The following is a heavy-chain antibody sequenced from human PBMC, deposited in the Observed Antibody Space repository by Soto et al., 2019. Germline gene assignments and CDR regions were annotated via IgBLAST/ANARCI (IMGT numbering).Heavy chain of an antibody. CDR3: ATRFMVRGVIITSGWFDP. Sequence: SETLSLTCAVSGGSISSSNWWSWVRQPPGKGLEWIGEIYHSGSTNYNPSLKSRVTISVDKSKNQFSLKLSSVTAADTAVYYCATRFMVRGVIITSGWFDPWGQGTLVTVSS. V-gene: IGHV4-4*02. CDR1: GGSISSSNW. CDR2: IYHSGST. J-gene: IGHJ5*02. D-gene: IGHD3-10*01.